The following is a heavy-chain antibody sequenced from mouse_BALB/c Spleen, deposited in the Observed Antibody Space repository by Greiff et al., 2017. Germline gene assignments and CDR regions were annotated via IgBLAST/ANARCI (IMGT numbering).Heavy chain of an antibody. V-gene: IGHV3-6*02. CDR3: AREGAARAFYAMDY. CDR2: ISYDGSN. D-gene: IGHD3-1*01. Sequence: EVKLQESGPGLVKPSQSLSLTCSVTGYSITSGYYWNWIRQFPGNKLEWMGYISYDGSNNYNPSLKNRISITRDTSKNQFFLKLNSVTTEDTATYYCAREGAARAFYAMDYWGQGTSVTVSS. CDR1: GYSITSGYY. J-gene: IGHJ4*01.